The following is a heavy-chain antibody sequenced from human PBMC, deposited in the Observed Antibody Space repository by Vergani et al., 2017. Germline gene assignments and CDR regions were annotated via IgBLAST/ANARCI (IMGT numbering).Heavy chain of an antibody. D-gene: IGHD6-19*01. CDR1: GGSISSYY. V-gene: IGHV4-59*01. CDR2: IYYSGST. CDR3: ARVAVAVAGTYFDY. J-gene: IGHJ4*02. Sequence: QVQLQESGPGLVKPSETLSLTCTVSGGSISSYYWSWIRQPPGKGLEWIGYIYYSGSTNYNPSLKSRVTISVDTSKNQFSLKLSSVTAADTAVYYCARVAVAVAGTYFDYGGQGTLVTVSS.